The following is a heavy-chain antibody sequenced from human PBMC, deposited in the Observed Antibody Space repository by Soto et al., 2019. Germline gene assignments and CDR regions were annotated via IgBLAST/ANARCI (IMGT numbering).Heavy chain of an antibody. CDR3: ARVIEPPNWFDP. J-gene: IGHJ5*02. CDR1: GGSFSGYY. Sequence: PSETLSLTCAVYGGSFSGYYWSWIRQPPGKGLEWIGEINHSGSTNYNPSLKSRVTISVDTSKNQFSLKLSPVTAADTAVYYCARVIEPPNWFDPWGQGTLVTVSS. CDR2: INHSGST. V-gene: IGHV4-34*01.